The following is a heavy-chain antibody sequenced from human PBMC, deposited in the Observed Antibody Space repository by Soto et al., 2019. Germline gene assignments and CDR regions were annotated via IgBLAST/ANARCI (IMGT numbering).Heavy chain of an antibody. J-gene: IGHJ5*02. CDR3: ARVVVVAATQAWFDP. D-gene: IGHD2-15*01. V-gene: IGHV3-11*05. Sequence: QVQLVESGGGLVKPGGSLRLSCAASGFTFSDYYMSWIRQAPGKGLEWVSYISSSSSYTNYADSVKGRFTISRDNAKNSLYLQMNSLRAEDTAVYYCARVVVVAATQAWFDPWGQGTLVTVSS. CDR2: ISSSSSYT. CDR1: GFTFSDYY.